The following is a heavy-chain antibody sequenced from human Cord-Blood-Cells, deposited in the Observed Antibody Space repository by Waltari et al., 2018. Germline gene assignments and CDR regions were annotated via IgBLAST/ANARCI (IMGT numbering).Heavy chain of an antibody. J-gene: IGHJ4*02. CDR3: ARLHTNDFWSGYYFDY. CDR1: GGSISSSSYY. Sequence: QLQLQESGPGLVKPSETLSLPCPVSGGSISSSSYYWGWIRQPPGKGLEWIGSIYYSGSTYYNPSLKSRVTISVDTSKNQFSLKLSSVTAADTAVYYCARLHTNDFWSGYYFDYWGQGTLVTVSS. V-gene: IGHV4-39*01. D-gene: IGHD3-3*01. CDR2: IYYSGST.